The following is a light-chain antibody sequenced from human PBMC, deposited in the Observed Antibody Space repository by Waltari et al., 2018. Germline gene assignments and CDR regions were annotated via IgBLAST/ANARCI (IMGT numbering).Light chain of an antibody. Sequence: DIQMTQSPSSLSASVGDRVIITCRASQNINNYLNWYQQKPGKAPKLLIYASSNLQGGVPSRFSGDGSGTDFTLTISTLQPEDFATYYCQQCSSSPITFGPGTKVDVK. V-gene: IGKV1-39*01. J-gene: IGKJ3*01. CDR2: ASS. CDR3: QQCSSSPIT. CDR1: QNINNY.